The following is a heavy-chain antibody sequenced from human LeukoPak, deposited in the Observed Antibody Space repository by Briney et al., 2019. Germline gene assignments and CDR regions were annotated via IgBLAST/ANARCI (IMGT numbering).Heavy chain of an antibody. CDR1: GFTLSSYA. V-gene: IGHV3-23*01. CDR2: ISGSGGRT. J-gene: IGHJ3*01. CDR3: AKEPPGVGEVIPFDV. Sequence: GGSLRLSRAASGFTLSSYAMSWVRQAPGKGLEWVSAISGSGGRTYYVDSVKGRFTISRDNSKNTLYRQMNSLRAEDTAVYYCAKEPPGVGEVIPFDVWGEGTMVSVSS. D-gene: IGHD3-16*01.